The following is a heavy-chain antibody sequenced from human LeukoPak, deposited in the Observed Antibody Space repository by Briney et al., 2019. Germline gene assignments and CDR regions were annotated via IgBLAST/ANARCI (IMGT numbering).Heavy chain of an antibody. Sequence: SETLSLTCTVSGGSISGNYWSWVRQPPGKGLEWIGYVHYSGRTNPSPSLKSRATISVDTSKNQFSLRLTSVTAADTAVYYCARLVVTSDLDWFDPWGQGTLVTVSS. J-gene: IGHJ5*02. CDR2: VHYSGRT. CDR1: GGSISGNY. D-gene: IGHD3-22*01. CDR3: ARLVVTSDLDWFDP. V-gene: IGHV4-59*08.